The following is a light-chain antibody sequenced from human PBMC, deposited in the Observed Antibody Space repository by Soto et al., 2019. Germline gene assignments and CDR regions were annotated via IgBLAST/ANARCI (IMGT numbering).Light chain of an antibody. CDR1: SSDVGGYNY. V-gene: IGLV2-14*01. CDR2: EVS. CDR3: QSYDSSLSGEV. Sequence: QSALTQPASVSGSPGQSITISCTGTSSDVGGYNYVSWYQQHPGKAPKLMIYEVSNRPSGVPDRFSGSKSGTSASLAITGLQAEDEADYYCQSYDSSLSGEVFGGGTKLTVL. J-gene: IGLJ3*02.